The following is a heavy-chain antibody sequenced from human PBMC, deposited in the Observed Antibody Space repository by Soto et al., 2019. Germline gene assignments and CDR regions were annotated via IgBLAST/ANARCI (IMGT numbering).Heavy chain of an antibody. CDR2: IYSGGST. CDR1: GFTVSSNY. Sequence: VGSLRLSCAASGFTVSSNYMSWVRQAPGKGLEWVSVIYSGGSTYYADSVKGRFTISRDNSKNTLYLQMNSLRAEDTAVYYCARAAVAGSYYFDYWGQGTLVTVSS. D-gene: IGHD6-19*01. V-gene: IGHV3-53*01. CDR3: ARAAVAGSYYFDY. J-gene: IGHJ4*02.